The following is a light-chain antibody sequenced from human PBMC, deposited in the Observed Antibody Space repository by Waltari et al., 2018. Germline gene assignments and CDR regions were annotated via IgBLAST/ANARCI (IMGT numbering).Light chain of an antibody. CDR1: SGHTNYA. CDR2: VNSDGSH. V-gene: IGLV4-69*01. J-gene: IGLJ3*02. CDR3: QTWGTGGV. Sequence: QVVLTQAPSASASLGDSVSLTCTLSSGHTNYAIAWLQQQPAKGPRYLMKVNSDGSHSEGGDIPHRFSGSSSGAERYLIISNLQSEDEADYYCQTWGTGGVFGGGTKLTVL.